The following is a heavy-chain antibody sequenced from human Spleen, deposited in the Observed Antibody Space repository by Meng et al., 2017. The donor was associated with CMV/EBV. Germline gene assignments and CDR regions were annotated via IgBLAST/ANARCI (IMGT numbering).Heavy chain of an antibody. Sequence: SETLSLTCTVSGGSISSGGYYWSWIRQHPGKGLEWIGYIYYSGSTYYNPSLKSRVTISVDTSKNQFSLKLSSVTAADTAVYYCARGRAGYCSSTSCYHPADYWGQGTLVTVSS. CDR3: ARGRAGYCSSTSCYHPADY. D-gene: IGHD2-2*01. CDR1: GGSISSGGYY. J-gene: IGHJ4*02. V-gene: IGHV4-31*03. CDR2: IYYSGST.